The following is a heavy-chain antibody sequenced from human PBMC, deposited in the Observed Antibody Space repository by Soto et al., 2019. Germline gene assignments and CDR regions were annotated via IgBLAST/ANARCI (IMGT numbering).Heavy chain of an antibody. CDR1: GGSISSGGYY. Sequence: QVQLQESGPGLVKPSQTLSLTCTVSGGSISSGGYYWSWIRQHPGKGLEWIGYIYYSGSTYYNPSLKSRVTISVDTSKNQFSLKLSSVTAADTAVYYCQAAGNEYYYFDYWGQGTLVTVSS. CDR2: IYYSGST. D-gene: IGHD6-13*01. CDR3: QAAGNEYYYFDY. V-gene: IGHV4-31*03. J-gene: IGHJ4*02.